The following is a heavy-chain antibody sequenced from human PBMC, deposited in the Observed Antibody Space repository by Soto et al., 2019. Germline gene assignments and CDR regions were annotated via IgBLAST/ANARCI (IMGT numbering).Heavy chain of an antibody. CDR3: ARDDYDSSGFFDY. Sequence: GASVKVSCKASGGTFSSYAISWVRQAPGQGLEWMGGIIPIFGTANYAQKFQGRVTITADESTSTAYMELSSLRSEDTAVYYCARDDYDSSGFFDYWGQGTLVTVSS. D-gene: IGHD3-22*01. CDR1: GGTFSSYA. CDR2: IIPIFGTA. J-gene: IGHJ4*02. V-gene: IGHV1-69*13.